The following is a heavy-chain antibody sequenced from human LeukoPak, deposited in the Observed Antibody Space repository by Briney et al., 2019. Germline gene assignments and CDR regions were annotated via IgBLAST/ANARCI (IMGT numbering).Heavy chain of an antibody. D-gene: IGHD3-9*01. CDR2: ISSSGSTI. V-gene: IGHV3-48*04. Sequence: PGGTLRLSCAASGFTFSSYGMSWVRQAPGKGLEWVSYISSSGSTIYYADSVKGRFTISRDNAKNSLYLQMNSLRAEDTAVYYCARTRKDITIFRRSYYYYMDVWGKGTTVTISS. J-gene: IGHJ6*03. CDR1: GFTFSSYG. CDR3: ARTRKDITIFRRSYYYYMDV.